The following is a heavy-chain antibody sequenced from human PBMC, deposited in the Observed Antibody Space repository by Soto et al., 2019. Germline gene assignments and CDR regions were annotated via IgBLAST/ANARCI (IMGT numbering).Heavy chain of an antibody. CDR2: IYYSGST. CDR1: GGSISSGDYY. CDR3: ARVSGSSWYYWFDP. J-gene: IGHJ5*02. D-gene: IGHD6-13*01. V-gene: IGHV4-30-4*01. Sequence: SETLSLTCTVSGGSISSGDYYWSWIRQPPGKGLEWIGYIYYSGSTYYNPSLKSRVTISVDTSKNQFSLKLSSVTAADTAVYYCARVSGSSWYYWFDPWGQGTLVTVSS.